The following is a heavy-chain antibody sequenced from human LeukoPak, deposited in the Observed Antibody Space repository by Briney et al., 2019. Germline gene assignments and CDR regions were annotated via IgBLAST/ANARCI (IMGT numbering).Heavy chain of an antibody. D-gene: IGHD3-9*01. CDR2: ISGSGGST. Sequence: GGSLRLSCAASGFTFSSYAMSWVRQAPGKGLERVSAISGSGGSTYYADSVKGRFTISRDNSKNTLYLQMNSLRAEDTAVYYCAKEYSSYDILTGYYMPIFSYFDYWGQGTLVTVSS. CDR1: GFTFSSYA. J-gene: IGHJ4*02. CDR3: AKEYSSYDILTGYYMPIFSYFDY. V-gene: IGHV3-23*01.